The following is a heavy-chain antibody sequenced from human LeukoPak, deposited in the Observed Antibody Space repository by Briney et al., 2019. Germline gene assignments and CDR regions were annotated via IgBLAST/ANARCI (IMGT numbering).Heavy chain of an antibody. J-gene: IGHJ4*02. V-gene: IGHV3-73*01. Sequence: PGGSLRLSCAASGFTFSGSAMHWVRQASGKGLEWVGRIRSKANSYATAYAASVKGRFTISRDDSKNTAYLQMNSLKTEDTAVYYCTRQGIAVAGTSEDYWGQGTLVTVSS. D-gene: IGHD6-19*01. CDR3: TRQGIAVAGTSEDY. CDR2: IRSKANSYAT. CDR1: GFTFSGSA.